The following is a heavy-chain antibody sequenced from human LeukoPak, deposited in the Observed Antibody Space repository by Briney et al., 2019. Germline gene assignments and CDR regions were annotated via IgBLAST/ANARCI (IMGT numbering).Heavy chain of an antibody. Sequence: SETLSLTCTVSGGSISSYYWSWIRQPPGKGLEWIGYMYYSGSTNYNPSLKSRVTISVDTSQNQFSLRLTSVTAADTAVYYCARHGYSSGFYWFDPWGQGTLVTVSS. CDR2: MYYSGST. J-gene: IGHJ5*02. CDR3: ARHGYSSGFYWFDP. CDR1: GGSISSYY. D-gene: IGHD6-19*01. V-gene: IGHV4-59*08.